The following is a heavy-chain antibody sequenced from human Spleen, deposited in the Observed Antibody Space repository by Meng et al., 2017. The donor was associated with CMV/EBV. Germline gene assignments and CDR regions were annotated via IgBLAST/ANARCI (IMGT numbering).Heavy chain of an antibody. CDR2: IYYSGST. J-gene: IGHJ4*02. CDR1: GGSISSGDYY. D-gene: IGHD6-13*01. V-gene: IGHV4-30-4*08. CDR3: AKSGQQLVFDY. Sequence: SETLSLTCTVSGGSISSGDYYWSWIRQPPGKGLEWIGYIYYSGSTYYNPSLKSRVTISVDTSKNQFSLKLSSVTAADTAVYYCAKSGQQLVFDYWGQGTQVTVSS.